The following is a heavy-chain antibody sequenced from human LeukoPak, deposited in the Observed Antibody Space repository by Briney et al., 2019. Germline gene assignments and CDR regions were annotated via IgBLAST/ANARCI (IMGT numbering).Heavy chain of an antibody. CDR1: SRSY. J-gene: IGHJ4*02. CDR2: MSRGGNTI. D-gene: IGHD5-18*01. CDR3: ARNTGYSYGYFDY. Sequence: SRSYWGWIRQPPGKGLEWVSYMSRGGNTIYYSDPVKGRFTISRDTAENSLSLQMNSLRAEDTAVYYCARNTGYSYGYFDYWGQGTLVTVSS. V-gene: IGHV3-11*04.